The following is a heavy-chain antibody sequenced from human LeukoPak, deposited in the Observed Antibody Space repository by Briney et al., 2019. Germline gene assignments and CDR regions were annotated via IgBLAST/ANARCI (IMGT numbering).Heavy chain of an antibody. CDR1: GGTFSSYA. J-gene: IGHJ5*02. V-gene: IGHV1-18*01. CDR3: ARVGYSLPYNWFDP. D-gene: IGHD5-18*01. Sequence: ASVTVSCKASGGTFSSYAISWVRQAPGQGLEWMGWISAYNGNTNYAQKLQGRVTMTTDTSTSTAYMELRSLRSDDTAVYYCARVGYSLPYNWFDPWGQGTLVTVSS. CDR2: ISAYNGNT.